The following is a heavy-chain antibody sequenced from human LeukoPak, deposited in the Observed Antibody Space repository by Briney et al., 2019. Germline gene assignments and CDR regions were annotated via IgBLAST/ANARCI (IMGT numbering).Heavy chain of an antibody. CDR1: GGSISSGGYY. CDR2: IYHSGST. D-gene: IGHD6-13*01. CDR3: ARGSGIAAAGLDY. J-gene: IGHJ4*02. Sequence: SETLSLTCTVSGGSISSGGYYWSWIRQPPGKGLEWIGYIYHSGSTYYNPSLKSRVTISVDRSKNQFSLKLSSVTAADTAVYYCARGSGIAAAGLDYWGQGTLVTVSS. V-gene: IGHV4-30-2*01.